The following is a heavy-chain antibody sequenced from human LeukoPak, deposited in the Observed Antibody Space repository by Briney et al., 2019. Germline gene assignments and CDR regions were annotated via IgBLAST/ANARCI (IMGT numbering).Heavy chain of an antibody. V-gene: IGHV4-59*12. Sequence: SETLSLTCTVSGGSISSYYWSWIRQPPGKGLVWIGYIHYSGSTNYSPSLKSRVTISVDTSKNQFSLNLSSVTAADMAVYYCARREGSSGWYDDYWGQGTLVTVSS. D-gene: IGHD6-19*01. CDR1: GGSISSYY. CDR2: IHYSGST. J-gene: IGHJ4*02. CDR3: ARREGSSGWYDDY.